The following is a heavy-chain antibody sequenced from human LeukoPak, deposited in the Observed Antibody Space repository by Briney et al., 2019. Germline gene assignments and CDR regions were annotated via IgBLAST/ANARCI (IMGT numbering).Heavy chain of an antibody. CDR1: VYTFTSYD. CDR3: ARGGGIVATILYYYYYYMDV. D-gene: IGHD5-12*01. J-gene: IGHJ6*03. CDR2: MNPRSGKT. V-gene: IGHV1-8*01. Sequence: GASVTVSCTSSVYTFTSYDINWVRQAIGQGLAWMGWMNPRSGKTGYAQKFQGRVTMTRNTSISTAYMELSSLRSEDTAVYYCARGGGIVATILYYYYYYMDVWGKGTTVTVSS.